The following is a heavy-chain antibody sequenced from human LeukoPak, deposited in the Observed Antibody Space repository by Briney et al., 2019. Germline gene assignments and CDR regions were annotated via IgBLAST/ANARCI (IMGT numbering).Heavy chain of an antibody. CDR3: AKDYHDSSLDYFDY. D-gene: IGHD3-22*01. CDR2: ISGSGGSA. J-gene: IGHJ4*02. CDR1: GLSFINYD. Sequence: GGSLRLSCAASGLSFINYDMSWVRQAPGKGLEWVSGISGSGGSAYYSDSVKGRFTISRDNSKNTLYLQMNSLRAEDTAIYYCAKDYHDSSLDYFDYWGQGTLVTVSS. V-gene: IGHV3-23*01.